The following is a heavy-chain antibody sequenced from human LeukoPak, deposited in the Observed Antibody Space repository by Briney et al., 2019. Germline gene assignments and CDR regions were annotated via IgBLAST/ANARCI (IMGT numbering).Heavy chain of an antibody. Sequence: ASVKVSCKASGYTFTGYYMHWVRQAPGQGLEWMGWINPNSGDTNYAEKFQDRVTMTRDASITTVYLDLSRLRSDDTTIYYCVRDLGNYYGSGSYYPFFDTWGQGTLVTVSS. CDR3: VRDLGNYYGSGSYYPFFDT. CDR2: INPNSGDT. V-gene: IGHV1-2*02. D-gene: IGHD3-10*01. CDR1: GYTFTGYY. J-gene: IGHJ4*02.